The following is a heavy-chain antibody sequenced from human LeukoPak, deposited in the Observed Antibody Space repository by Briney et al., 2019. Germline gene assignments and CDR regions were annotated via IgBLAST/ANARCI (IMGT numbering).Heavy chain of an antibody. CDR2: ICSSSTM. D-gene: IGHD3-22*01. J-gene: IGHJ4*02. CDR3: ARDRFTIDYYDSSGPFDY. V-gene: IGHV3-48*04. CDR1: GVTFSSVI. Sequence: GGSLTLSCAASGVTFSSVIMNWGRAPPPKGLVLVSYICSSSTMYYADSVKGRFTICRDNHKNSLYLQMNSLRAEDTAVRYCARDRFTIDYYDSSGPFDYRGRGTLPTVSS.